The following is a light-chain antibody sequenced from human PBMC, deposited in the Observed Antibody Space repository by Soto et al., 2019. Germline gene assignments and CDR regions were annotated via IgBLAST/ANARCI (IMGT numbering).Light chain of an antibody. V-gene: IGLV1-47*02. CDR3: AAWDDSLISRV. J-gene: IGLJ3*02. CDR1: SYNIGTNY. Sequence: QSVLTQPPSASGTPGQNFTIFCSGSSYNIGTNYVYWYQHLSGTAPKLLIHSDDQRPSGVPDRFSGSKFGTSASLAISGLRSEDEADYYCAAWDDSLISRVFGGGTKVTVL. CDR2: SDD.